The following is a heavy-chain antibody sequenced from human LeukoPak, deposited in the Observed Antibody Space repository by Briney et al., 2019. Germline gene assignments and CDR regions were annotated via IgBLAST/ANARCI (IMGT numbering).Heavy chain of an antibody. D-gene: IGHD6-13*01. J-gene: IGHJ4*02. V-gene: IGHV3-23*01. Sequence: GGSLRLSCAASGFTFSSYAMSWVRQAPGKGLEWVSAISGSGGSTYYADSVKGRFTISRDNAKNSLYLQMNSLRAEDTAVYYCARVRRWYRVGVDYWGQGTLVTVSS. CDR2: ISGSGGST. CDR1: GFTFSSYA. CDR3: ARVRRWYRVGVDY.